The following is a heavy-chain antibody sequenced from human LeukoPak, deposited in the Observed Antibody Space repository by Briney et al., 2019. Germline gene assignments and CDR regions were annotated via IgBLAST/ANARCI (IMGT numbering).Heavy chain of an antibody. Sequence: PSEXLSXTCTVSGGSISSSSYYWGWIRQPPGKGLEWIGSIYYSGSTYYNPSLKSRVTISVDTSKNQFSLKLSSVTAADTAVYYCASLRQYQLPYYYYYYYMDVWGKGTTVTVSS. D-gene: IGHD2-2*01. V-gene: IGHV4-39*01. CDR2: IYYSGST. J-gene: IGHJ6*03. CDR3: ASLRQYQLPYYYYYYYMDV. CDR1: GGSISSSSYY.